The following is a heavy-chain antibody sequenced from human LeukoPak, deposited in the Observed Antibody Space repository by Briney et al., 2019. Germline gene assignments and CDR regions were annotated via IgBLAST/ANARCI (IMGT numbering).Heavy chain of an antibody. CDR1: GFTFSSYE. CDR3: GIGGFYDSTGAIRS. V-gene: IGHV3-48*03. Sequence: AGGSLRLSCAASGFTFSSYEMNWVRHAPGKGVEWVSYISSSGSTIYNADSVKGRFTISRDNAKNSLYLQMNSLRAEDTAVYYCGIGGFYDSTGAIRSWGAGTLVTASS. D-gene: IGHD3-22*01. J-gene: IGHJ5*02. CDR2: ISSSGSTI.